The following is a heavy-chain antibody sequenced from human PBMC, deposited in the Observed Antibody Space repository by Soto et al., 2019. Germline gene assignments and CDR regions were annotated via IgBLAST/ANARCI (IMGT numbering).Heavy chain of an antibody. V-gene: IGHV2-5*01. CDR3: AHRGGATVGLYYFDD. CDR2: IYWHDDK. CDR1: GFSLSTTGVG. D-gene: IGHD3-16*01. Sequence: SGPTLVNPTQTLTLTCTFSGFSLSTTGVGVSWIRQPPGKALEWLALIYWHDDKRYSPSLKSRLTITKDTSKNQVVLTMTNMDPVGTATYYCAHRGGATVGLYYFDDWGQGARFTVSP. J-gene: IGHJ4*02.